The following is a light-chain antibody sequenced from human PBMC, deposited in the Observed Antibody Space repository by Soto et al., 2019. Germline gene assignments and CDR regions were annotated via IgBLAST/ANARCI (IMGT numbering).Light chain of an antibody. Sequence: EIVMTQSPATLSVSPGETATLSCRASQSVSRRLAWYKQRPGQAPGLLIYDASTRATGIPARFSGSGSGTEFTLTISSLQSEDFAVYYCQHYNNWPYTFGQGTKLEIK. J-gene: IGKJ2*01. CDR1: QSVSRR. CDR3: QHYNNWPYT. CDR2: DAS. V-gene: IGKV3-15*01.